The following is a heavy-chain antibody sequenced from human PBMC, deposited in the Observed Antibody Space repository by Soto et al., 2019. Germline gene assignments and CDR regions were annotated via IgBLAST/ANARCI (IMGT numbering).Heavy chain of an antibody. CDR1: GYTFSSYY. CDR3: AREEGGDISTSCFDY. Sequence: ASVKVSCKASGYTFSSYYMHWVRQAPGQGLEWMGIINPSGGSTSYARKFQGRVTMTRDTSTSTVYMELSSLRSEGTAVYYCAREEGGDISTSCFDYWGQGTLVTVSS. V-gene: IGHV1-46*03. D-gene: IGHD2-2*01. CDR2: INPSGGST. J-gene: IGHJ4*02.